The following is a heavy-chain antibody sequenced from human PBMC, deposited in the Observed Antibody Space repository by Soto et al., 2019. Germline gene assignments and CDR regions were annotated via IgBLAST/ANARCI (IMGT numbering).Heavy chain of an antibody. D-gene: IGHD5-12*01. CDR2: INHSGST. Sequence: QVQLQQWGAGLLKPSETLSLTCAVYGGSFSGYYWSWIRQPPGKGLEWIGEINHSGSTNYNPSLKSRVTISVDTSKNHFSLKLSSVTAADTAVYYCARVVATIPSGYMLFDYWGQGTLVTVSS. J-gene: IGHJ4*02. CDR1: GGSFSGYY. CDR3: ARVVATIPSGYMLFDY. V-gene: IGHV4-34*01.